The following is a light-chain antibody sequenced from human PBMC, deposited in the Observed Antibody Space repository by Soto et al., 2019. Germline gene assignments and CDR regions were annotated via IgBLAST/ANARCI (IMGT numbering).Light chain of an antibody. CDR3: QEYNNYWT. CDR2: TAS. J-gene: IGKJ1*01. CDR1: QNISRW. V-gene: IGKV1-5*01. Sequence: DIQMTQSPSTLSAAGGDSGTSTCRASQNISRWLAWYQQKPGKAPRLLIYTASTLESGVPSRFSASGSGTEFTLTIRSLHPDDFATYYCQEYNNYWTFGQGTKADIK.